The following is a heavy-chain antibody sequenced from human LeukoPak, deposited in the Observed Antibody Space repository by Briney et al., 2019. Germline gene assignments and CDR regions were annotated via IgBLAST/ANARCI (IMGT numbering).Heavy chain of an antibody. CDR2: IYYSGST. J-gene: IGHJ4*02. Sequence: SQTLSLTCTVSGGSISSGDYYWSWIRQPPGKGLEWIVYIYYSGSTYYNPSLKSRVTISVDTSKNQFSLKLSSVTAAATAVYYCGGWEGFWEYRGYYWGQGTLVTVSS. CDR1: GGSISSGDYY. V-gene: IGHV4-30-4*01. D-gene: IGHD3-10*01. CDR3: GGWEGFWEYRGYY.